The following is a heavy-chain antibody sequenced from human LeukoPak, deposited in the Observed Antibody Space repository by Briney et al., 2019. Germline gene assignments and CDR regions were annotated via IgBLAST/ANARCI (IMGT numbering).Heavy chain of an antibody. CDR2: INHSGSI. CDR3: ARHRRYQLLRFDY. CDR1: GGSFSGYY. Sequence: SETLSLTCAVYGGSFSGYYWSWIRQPPGKGLEWIGEINHSGSINYNPSLKSRVTISVDTSKNQFSLKLSSVTAADTAVYYCARHRRYQLLRFDYWGQGTLVTVSS. J-gene: IGHJ4*02. D-gene: IGHD2-2*01. V-gene: IGHV4-34*01.